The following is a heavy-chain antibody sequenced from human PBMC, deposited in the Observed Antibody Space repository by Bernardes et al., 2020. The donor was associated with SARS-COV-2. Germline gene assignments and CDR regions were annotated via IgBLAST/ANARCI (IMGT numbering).Heavy chain of an antibody. CDR1: GGSISRSNYY. Sequence: ETLSLTCSVSGGSISRSNYYWGWIRQSPGKGLEWIGSIDFSGNAFYNPSLNSRAIISVATSKQYFSLKLTSVTAADTALYFCARQGVGAAVADYWGQGTLVTVSS. D-gene: IGHD2-15*01. CDR3: ARQGVGAAVADY. J-gene: IGHJ4*02. CDR2: IDFSGNA. V-gene: IGHV4-39*01.